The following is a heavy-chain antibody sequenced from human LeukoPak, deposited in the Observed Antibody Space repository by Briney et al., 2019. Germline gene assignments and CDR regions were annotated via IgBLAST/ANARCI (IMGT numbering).Heavy chain of an antibody. D-gene: IGHD2/OR15-2a*01. CDR3: AKDQSRDYFRGADY. V-gene: IGHV3-53*01. Sequence: GGSLRLSCAASGFLVSNYYMSWVRQAPGKGLEWVSVIYSGAGTYYADSVKGRFTISRDNSKNTVYLQMNSLRAEDTAVYYCAKDQSRDYFRGADYWGQGTLVTVSS. CDR2: IYSGAGT. J-gene: IGHJ4*02. CDR1: GFLVSNYY.